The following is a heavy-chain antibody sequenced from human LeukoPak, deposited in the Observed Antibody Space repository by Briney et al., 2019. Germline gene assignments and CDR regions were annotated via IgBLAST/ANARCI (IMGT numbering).Heavy chain of an antibody. V-gene: IGHV3-30-3*01. CDR2: ISYDGSDK. J-gene: IGHJ4*02. CDR1: GFTFSNYA. D-gene: IGHD5-18*01. CDR3: AREGDTAMVALDY. Sequence: GGSLRLSCAASGFTFSNYAMHWVRQAPGKGLEWVAVISYDGSDKYYADSVKGRFTISRDNAKKLLYLQMNSLRAEDTAVYYCAREGDTAMVALDYWGQGTLVTVSS.